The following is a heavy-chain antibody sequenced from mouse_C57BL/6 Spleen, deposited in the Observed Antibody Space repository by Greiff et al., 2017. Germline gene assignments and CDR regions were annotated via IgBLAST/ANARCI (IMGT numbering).Heavy chain of an antibody. CDR3: ARFYGSSSRGYFDV. CDR2: IDPSDSET. J-gene: IGHJ1*03. Sequence: VQLQQPGAELVRPGSSVKLSCKASGYTFTSYWMHWVKQRPIQGLEWIGNIDPSDSETHYNQKFKDKATLTVDKSSSTAYMQLSSLTSEDSAVYYCARFYGSSSRGYFDVWGTGTTVTVSS. CDR1: GYTFTSYW. D-gene: IGHD1-1*01. V-gene: IGHV1-52*01.